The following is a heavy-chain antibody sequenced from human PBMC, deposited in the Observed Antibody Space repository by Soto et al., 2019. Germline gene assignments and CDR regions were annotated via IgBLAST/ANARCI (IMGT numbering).Heavy chain of an antibody. CDR1: GGSISSGDYY. J-gene: IGHJ6*02. CDR2: IYYSGST. CDR3: ARGGGYFDPRYVMDF. D-gene: IGHD3-9*01. Sequence: SETLSLTCTVSGGSISSGDYYWSWIRQPPGKGLEWIGYIYYSGSTYYNPSLKSRVTISADTSMNQFSLALTSVTAADTAMYYCARGGGYFDPRYVMDFWAQGTTVTGSS. V-gene: IGHV4-30-4*01.